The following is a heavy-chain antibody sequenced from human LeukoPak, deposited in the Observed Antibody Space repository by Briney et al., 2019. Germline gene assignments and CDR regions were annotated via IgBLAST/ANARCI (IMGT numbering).Heavy chain of an antibody. D-gene: IGHD1-1*01. CDR2: ISYDGSNK. J-gene: IGHJ4*02. Sequence: GRSLRLSCAASGFTFSSYAMHWVRPAPGKGVGWVAVISYDGSNKYYADSVKGRFTISRDNSKNTLYLQMNSLRAEDTAVYYCARDWNEYYFDYWGQGTLVTVSS. CDR3: ARDWNEYYFDY. V-gene: IGHV3-30*04. CDR1: GFTFSSYA.